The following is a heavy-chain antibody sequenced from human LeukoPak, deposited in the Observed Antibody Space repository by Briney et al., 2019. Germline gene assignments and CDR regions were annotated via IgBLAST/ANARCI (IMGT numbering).Heavy chain of an antibody. J-gene: IGHJ4*02. V-gene: IGHV4-39*01. Sequence: SETLSLTCTVSGGSISSSSYYWGWIRQPPGKGLEWIGSIYYSGSTYYNPSLKSRVTISVVTSKNQFSLKLSSVTAADTAVYYCAGQRGVLVAGPVDYWGQVTLVTVSS. CDR2: IYYSGST. CDR3: AGQRGVLVAGPVDY. CDR1: GGSISSSSYY. D-gene: IGHD6-19*01.